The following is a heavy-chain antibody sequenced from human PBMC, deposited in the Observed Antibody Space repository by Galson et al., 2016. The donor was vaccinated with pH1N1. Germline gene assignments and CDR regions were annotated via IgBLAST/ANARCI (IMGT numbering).Heavy chain of an antibody. D-gene: IGHD3-10*01. J-gene: IGHJ4*02. Sequence: SVKVSCKASGYTFTKYYMHWVRQAPGQGLEWMGIINPSGGNTVYAEKFQGRVTLTSDTSTTIAYMDLSNLTSEDTAVYYCARWRSTLGVTGFDLWGQGTLVTVS. CDR1: GYTFTKYY. V-gene: IGHV1-46*03. CDR2: INPSGGNT. CDR3: ARWRSTLGVTGFDL.